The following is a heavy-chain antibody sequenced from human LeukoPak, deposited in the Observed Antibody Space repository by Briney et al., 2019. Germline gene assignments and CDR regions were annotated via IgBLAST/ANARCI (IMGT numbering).Heavy chain of an antibody. CDR3: AREHSGGGNYYDSSGYYRSFDY. CDR2: ISSSRSYI. V-gene: IGHV3-21*01. D-gene: IGHD3-22*01. J-gene: IGHJ4*02. CDR1: GFTFSSYS. Sequence: PGGSLRLSCAPSGFTFSSYSMNWVRQAPGKGLEWVSYISSSRSYIYYADSVKGRFTISRDNAKNSLYLQMSSLRVEDTAVYYCAREHSGGGNYYDSSGYYRSFDYWGQGTLVTVPS.